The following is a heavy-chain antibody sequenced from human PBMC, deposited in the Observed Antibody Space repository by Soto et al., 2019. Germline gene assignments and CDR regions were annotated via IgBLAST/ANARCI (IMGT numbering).Heavy chain of an antibody. V-gene: IGHV1-69*08. Sequence: QVQLVQSGAEVKKPGSSVKVSCKASGGTFSSYTISWVRQAPGQGLEWMGRIIPILGIANYAQKFQGRVTITADKSTSTAYMELSSLRSEDTGVYYCARDRGDWTNGVCYDAFDIWGQGTMVTVSS. J-gene: IGHJ3*02. D-gene: IGHD2-8*01. CDR2: IIPILGIA. CDR3: ARDRGDWTNGVCYDAFDI. CDR1: GGTFSSYT.